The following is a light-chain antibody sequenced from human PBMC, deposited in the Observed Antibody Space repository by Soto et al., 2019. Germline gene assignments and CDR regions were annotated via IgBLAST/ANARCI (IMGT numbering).Light chain of an antibody. J-gene: IGLJ2*01. V-gene: IGLV4-69*01. CDR1: SGHSSYA. Sequence: QSVLTQSPSASASLGASVKLTCTLNSGHSSYAIAWHQQQPEKGPRYLMKVNSDGSHNKGDGIPDRFSGSSSGAERYLTISSLQSEDEADYSCQTWDTGIVVFGGGTKLTVL. CDR2: VNSDGSH. CDR3: QTWDTGIVV.